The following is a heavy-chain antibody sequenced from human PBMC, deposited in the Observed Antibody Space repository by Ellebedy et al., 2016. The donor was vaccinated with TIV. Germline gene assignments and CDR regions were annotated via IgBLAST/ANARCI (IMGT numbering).Heavy chain of an antibody. CDR2: IYYSGST. D-gene: IGHD3-3*01. CDR1: GGSISSYY. V-gene: IGHV4-59*13. Sequence: SETLSLTXTVSGGSISSYYWSWIRQPPGKGLEWIGYIYYSGSTNYNPSLKSRVTISVDTSKNQFSLKLSSVTAADTAVYYCARAGYDFWSGYYQSNYYYYYMDVWGKGTTVTVSS. CDR3: ARAGYDFWSGYYQSNYYYYYMDV. J-gene: IGHJ6*03.